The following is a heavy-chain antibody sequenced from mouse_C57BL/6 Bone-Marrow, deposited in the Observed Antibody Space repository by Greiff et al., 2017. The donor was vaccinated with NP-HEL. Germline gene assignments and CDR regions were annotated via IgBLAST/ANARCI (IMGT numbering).Heavy chain of an antibody. J-gene: IGHJ2*01. Sequence: DVKLQESGPGLVKPSQSLSLTCSVTGYSITSGYYWNWIRQFPGNKLEWMGYISYDGSNNYNPSLKNRISITRDTSKNQFFLKLNSVTTEDTATYYCARGGYYEDYWGQGTTLTVSS. V-gene: IGHV3-6*01. D-gene: IGHD2-3*01. CDR2: ISYDGSN. CDR3: ARGGYYEDY. CDR1: GYSITSGYY.